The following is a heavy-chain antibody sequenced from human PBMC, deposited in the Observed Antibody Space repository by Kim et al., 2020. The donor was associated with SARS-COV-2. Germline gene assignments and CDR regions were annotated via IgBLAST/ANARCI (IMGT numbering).Heavy chain of an antibody. Sequence: SGPTLVNPTQTLTLTCTFSGFSLSTSGVGVAWIRQPPGKALEWLAVIYWDDDKRYSPSLKNRLTLTKDTSRNQVVFTMTYMDPEDTATYYCARSQGDFSNDFYHYYGLDVWGQGTTVTVSS. CDR1: GFSLSTSGVG. J-gene: IGHJ6*02. CDR3: ARSQGDFSNDFYHYYGLDV. CDR2: IYWDDDK. V-gene: IGHV2-5*02. D-gene: IGHD3-3*01.